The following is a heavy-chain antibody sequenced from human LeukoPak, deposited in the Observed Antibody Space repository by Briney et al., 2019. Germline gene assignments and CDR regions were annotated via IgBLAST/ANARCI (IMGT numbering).Heavy chain of an antibody. Sequence: ASVKVSCKASGYTFTSYYMHWVRQAPGPGLEWMGLVNPSGGSTSYAQRFQGSVTMTRDMSTSTDYMELSSLRSEDTAVYYCARDNSVEDTAWWFDPWGQGTLVTVSS. V-gene: IGHV1-46*01. D-gene: IGHD4-23*01. J-gene: IGHJ5*02. CDR3: ARDNSVEDTAWWFDP. CDR2: VNPSGGST. CDR1: GYTFTSYY.